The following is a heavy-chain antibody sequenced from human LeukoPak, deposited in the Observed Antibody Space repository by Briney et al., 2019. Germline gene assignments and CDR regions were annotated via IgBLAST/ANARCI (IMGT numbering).Heavy chain of an antibody. D-gene: IGHD6-19*01. Sequence: PGGSLRLSCAASGFTFSSYAMNWVRQAPGKGLEWVSYITNNGTTIYYADSVKGRFTISRDNAENSLYLQMNRLRAEDTAIYYCARGQWLAYYYHGMDVWGQGTTVTVSS. CDR2: ITNNGTTI. J-gene: IGHJ6*02. CDR3: ARGQWLAYYYHGMDV. V-gene: IGHV3-48*03. CDR1: GFTFSSYA.